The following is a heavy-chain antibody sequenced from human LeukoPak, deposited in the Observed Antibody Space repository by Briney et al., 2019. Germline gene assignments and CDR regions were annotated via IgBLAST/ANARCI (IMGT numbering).Heavy chain of an antibody. Sequence: PGGSLRLSCAASGFTLSSYWMHWVRQAPGKGLVWVSRINSDGSITTYADSVKGRFTFSRDNAKSTLYLQMNSLRAEDTAVYYCARGGTGNYRFDYWGQGTLVTVSS. V-gene: IGHV3-74*01. CDR1: GFTLSSYW. CDR2: INSDGSIT. J-gene: IGHJ4*02. CDR3: ARGGTGNYRFDY. D-gene: IGHD1-7*01.